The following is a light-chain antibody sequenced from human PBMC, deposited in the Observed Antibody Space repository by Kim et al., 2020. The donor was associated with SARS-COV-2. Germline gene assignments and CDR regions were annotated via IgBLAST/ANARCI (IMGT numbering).Light chain of an antibody. J-gene: IGKJ1*01. CDR3: QQYNKWRT. V-gene: IGKV3-15*01. Sequence: SVSPGERATLSCRASQRVSTNVAWYQQKPGQAPRLLIYGASTRPTGIPDRFSGSGSGTEFTLTISSLQSEDFAVYYCQQYNKWRTFGQGTKVDIK. CDR2: GAS. CDR1: QRVSTN.